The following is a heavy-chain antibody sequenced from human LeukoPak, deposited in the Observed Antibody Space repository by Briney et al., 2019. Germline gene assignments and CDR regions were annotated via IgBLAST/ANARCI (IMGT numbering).Heavy chain of an antibody. Sequence: GGSLRLSCAASGFTFISYWMHWVRQAPGKGLEWVANIKQDGSEKYYVDSVKGRFTISRDNAKNSLYLQMNSLRAEDTAVYYCARVVLYEFDYWGQGTLVTVSS. CDR3: ARVVLYEFDY. V-gene: IGHV3-7*01. D-gene: IGHD2-8*01. CDR1: GFTFISYW. J-gene: IGHJ4*02. CDR2: IKQDGSEK.